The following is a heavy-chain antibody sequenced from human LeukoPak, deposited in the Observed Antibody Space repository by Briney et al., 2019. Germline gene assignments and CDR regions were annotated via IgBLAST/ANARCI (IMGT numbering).Heavy chain of an antibody. V-gene: IGHV3-23*01. CDR3: AKDRRVRGVIDNNWFDP. Sequence: PGGSLRLSCAASGFTFSSYAMSWVRQAAGKGLECVSAISGSGGSTYYADSVKGRFTISRDNSKNTLYLQMNSLRAEDTAVYYCAKDRRVRGVIDNNWFDPWGQGTLVTVSS. J-gene: IGHJ5*02. CDR1: GFTFSSYA. CDR2: ISGSGGST. D-gene: IGHD3-10*01.